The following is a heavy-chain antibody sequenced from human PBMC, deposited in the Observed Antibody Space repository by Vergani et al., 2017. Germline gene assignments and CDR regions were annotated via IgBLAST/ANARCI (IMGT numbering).Heavy chain of an antibody. D-gene: IGHD2-21*02. CDR1: GFTFSAHA. V-gene: IGHV3-23*01. CDR3: ARDCPGGGGDCSAGWYFDL. CDR2: IRGSGGST. J-gene: IGHJ2*01. Sequence: EEQLLQSGGHLVQPGGSLRLSCAASGFTFSAHAMTWVRQGPGKGLEWVSAIRGSGGSTDYADSVKDRFTISRDNGKNRLFLQMNNVRAEDAAVYYCARDCPGGGGDCSAGWYFDLWGRGTLVTVSS.